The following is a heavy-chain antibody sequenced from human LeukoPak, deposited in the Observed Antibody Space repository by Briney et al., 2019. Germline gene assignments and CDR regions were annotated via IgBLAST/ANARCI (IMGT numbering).Heavy chain of an antibody. V-gene: IGHV3-23*01. CDR3: AKSSGDYKTKFDS. J-gene: IGHJ4*02. Sequence: PGGSLRLSCAASGFTFSSYAMSWVRQAPGKGLEWVSGIGGSGGSTYYADSEKGRLTISRDNSKNTVYLQMNSLRAEDTAVYYCAKSSGDYKTKFDSWGQGTLVTVSS. D-gene: IGHD4-17*01. CDR1: GFTFSSYA. CDR2: IGGSGGST.